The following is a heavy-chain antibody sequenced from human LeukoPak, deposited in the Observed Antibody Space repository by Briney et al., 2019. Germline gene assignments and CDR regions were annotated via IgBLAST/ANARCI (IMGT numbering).Heavy chain of an antibody. CDR2: ISGSGGST. Sequence: VGSLRLSCAASGFTFSSYAMSWVRQAPGKGLEWVSAISGSGGSTYYADSVKGRFTISRDNSKNTLYLQMNSLRAEDTAVYYCAKAPLVVPATAYFDYWGQGTLVTVSS. J-gene: IGHJ4*02. D-gene: IGHD2-2*01. CDR3: AKAPLVVPATAYFDY. CDR1: GFTFSSYA. V-gene: IGHV3-23*01.